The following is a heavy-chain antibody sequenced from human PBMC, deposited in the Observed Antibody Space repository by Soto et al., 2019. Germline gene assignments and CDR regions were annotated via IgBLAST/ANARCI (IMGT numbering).Heavy chain of an antibody. V-gene: IGHV4-61*01. J-gene: IGHJ6*02. CDR2: IYYSGST. D-gene: IGHD1-26*01. CDR1: GGSVSSGSYY. Sequence: PSETLSLTCTVSGGSVSSGSYYWSWIRQPPGKGLEWIGYIYYSGSTNYNPSLKSRVTISVDTSKNQFSLKLSSVTAADTAVYYCARGSGNYYYGMDVLGQGTTVTVSS. CDR3: ARGSGNYYYGMDV.